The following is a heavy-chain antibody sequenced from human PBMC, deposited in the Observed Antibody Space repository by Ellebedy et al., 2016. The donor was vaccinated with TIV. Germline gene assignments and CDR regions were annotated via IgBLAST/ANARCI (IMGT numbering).Heavy chain of an antibody. J-gene: IGHJ4*02. Sequence: GGSLRLXXGASGFTFGSYGMHWVRQAPGKGLEWMAYLWYDGGNKQYADSVKGRFTIARDNSKNTLYLEMNRLRPEDTAVYYCAREFSEFYFDYWGQGTLVTVSS. D-gene: IGHD2/OR15-2a*01. CDR3: AREFSEFYFDY. CDR2: LWYDGGNK. CDR1: GFTFGSYG. V-gene: IGHV3-33*01.